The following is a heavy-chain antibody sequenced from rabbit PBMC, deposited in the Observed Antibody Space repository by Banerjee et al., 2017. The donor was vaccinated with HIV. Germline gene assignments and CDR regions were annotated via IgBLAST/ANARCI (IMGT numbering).Heavy chain of an antibody. D-gene: IGHD8-1*01. Sequence: QEQLEESGGDLVKPEGSLTLTCTASGFSFSSSYWICWVRQAPGKGLEWIACIYTGSSGSTYYASWAKGRFTISKTSSTTVTLQMTSLTAADTATYFCTREDAGSSYAYFNLWGPGTLVTVS. J-gene: IGHJ4*01. V-gene: IGHV1S45*01. CDR2: IYTGSSGST. CDR1: GFSFSSSYW. CDR3: TREDAGSSYAYFNL.